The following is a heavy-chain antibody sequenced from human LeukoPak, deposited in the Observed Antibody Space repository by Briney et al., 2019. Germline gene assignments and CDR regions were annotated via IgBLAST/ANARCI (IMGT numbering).Heavy chain of an antibody. Sequence: SQTLSLTCTVSGDSISSGGYYWSWIRQHPGKGLEWIGYIYCSGNIYYNPSLKSRVTISVDTSKNQFSLNLSSVTAADTAVYYCARDKGNSWGFFVYWGQGTLVTVSS. J-gene: IGHJ4*02. CDR2: IYCSGNI. D-gene: IGHD6-13*01. V-gene: IGHV4-31*03. CDR3: ARDKGNSWGFFVY. CDR1: GDSISSGGYY.